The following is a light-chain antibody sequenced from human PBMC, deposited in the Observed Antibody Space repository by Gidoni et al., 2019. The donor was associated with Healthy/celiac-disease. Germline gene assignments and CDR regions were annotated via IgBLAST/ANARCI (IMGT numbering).Light chain of an antibody. Sequence: DTQITQSPSSLSASVGDRVTITCRASQSISSDLNWYQQKPGKAPKRLIYAASGLQSGVPSRFSGSGSGTDFTLTISSLQPEDFATYYCQQSYSTPPTFGGGTKVEIK. CDR2: AAS. V-gene: IGKV1-39*01. J-gene: IGKJ4*01. CDR3: QQSYSTPPT. CDR1: QSISSD.